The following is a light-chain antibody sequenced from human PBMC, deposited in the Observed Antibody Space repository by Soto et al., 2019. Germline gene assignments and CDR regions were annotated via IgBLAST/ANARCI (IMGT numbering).Light chain of an antibody. V-gene: IGKV3-20*01. CDR1: QSVSSSY. J-gene: IGKJ1*01. CDR3: QQYGTSPWT. CDR2: GAS. Sequence: EIVLTQSPGTLSLSPGERATLSCRASQSVSSSYLAWYQQKPGQAPRLLLYGASSRATGIPDRFSGSGSGPDFTLTISRLEPDDFAVYYCQQYGTSPWTFRQGTKVELK.